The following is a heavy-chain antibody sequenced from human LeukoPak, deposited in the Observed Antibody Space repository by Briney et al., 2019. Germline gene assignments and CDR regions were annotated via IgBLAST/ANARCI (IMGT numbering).Heavy chain of an antibody. Sequence: SVTVSFKASGGTFSSYAISWVRQAPGQGLEWMGGIIPIFGTANYAQKFQGRVTITADKFTSTAYMELSSLRSEDTAVYYCAKAPGSSSGYYYNWGQGTLVTVSS. J-gene: IGHJ4*02. CDR2: IIPIFGTA. D-gene: IGHD3-22*01. CDR1: GGTFSSYA. V-gene: IGHV1-69*06. CDR3: AKAPGSSSGYYYN.